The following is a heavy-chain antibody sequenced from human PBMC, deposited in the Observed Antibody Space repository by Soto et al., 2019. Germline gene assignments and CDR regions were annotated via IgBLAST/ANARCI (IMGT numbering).Heavy chain of an antibody. CDR3: AHSLIGYYYDSSGSKWFGP. D-gene: IGHD3-22*01. CDR1: GFSLSPSVVG. V-gene: IGHV2-5*02. Sequence: SGPTLVNPTQTLTLTCTFSGFSLSPSVVGVGWIRQPPGKALEWLAVIYWDDDKRYSPSLKSRLTITKDTSKNQVVLTMTNMDPVDTATYYCAHSLIGYYYDSSGSKWFGPWGQGTLVTVSS. J-gene: IGHJ5*02. CDR2: IYWDDDK.